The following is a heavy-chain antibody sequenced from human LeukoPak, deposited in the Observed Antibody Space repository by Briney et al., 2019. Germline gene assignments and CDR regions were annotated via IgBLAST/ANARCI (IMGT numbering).Heavy chain of an antibody. CDR3: ASLKRSWYLHSSSQTIDY. V-gene: IGHV4-39*01. J-gene: IGHJ4*02. D-gene: IGHD6-13*01. CDR2: IYYSGST. CDR1: GGSISSSSYY. Sequence: SETLSLTCTVSGGSISSSSYYWCWIRQPPGKRLEWIGSIYYSGSTYYNQSLKSRVTISGDTSKNQFSLKLSSVTAADTAVYYCASLKRSWYLHSSSQTIDYWGQGTLVTVSS.